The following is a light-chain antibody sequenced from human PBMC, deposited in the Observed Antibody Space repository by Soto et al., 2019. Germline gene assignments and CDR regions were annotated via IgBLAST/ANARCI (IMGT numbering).Light chain of an antibody. V-gene: IGKV3-11*01. CDR1: QSVSSY. Sequence: EIVLTQSPATLSLSPGERATLSCRASQSVSSYLAWYQQKPGQAPRLLIYDASNRATGIPARFSGSGSGTDFTLTISSLEPEDFAVYYCQQRCNRPRTFGQGTKVEIK. CDR3: QQRCNRPRT. CDR2: DAS. J-gene: IGKJ1*01.